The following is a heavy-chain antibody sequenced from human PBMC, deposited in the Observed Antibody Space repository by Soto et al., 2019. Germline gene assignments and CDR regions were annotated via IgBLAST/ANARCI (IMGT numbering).Heavy chain of an antibody. CDR1: GGSFSGYY. CDR2: INHSGST. Sequence: QVQLQQWGAGLLKPSETLSLTCAVYGGSFSGYYWSWIRQPRGKGLEWIGEINHSGSTNYNPSLKRRITISVDTSKNQFSLKLSSVTAADTAVYYCARGGRKWLRFYYFDYWGQGTLVTVSS. CDR3: ARGGRKWLRFYYFDY. V-gene: IGHV4-34*01. D-gene: IGHD5-12*01. J-gene: IGHJ4*02.